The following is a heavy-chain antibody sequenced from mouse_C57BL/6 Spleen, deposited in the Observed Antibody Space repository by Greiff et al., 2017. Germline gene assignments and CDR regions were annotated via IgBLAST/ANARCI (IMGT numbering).Heavy chain of an antibody. CDR1: GFTFSDYG. CDR2: ISSGSSTI. CDR3: ARSFLPGYAMDY. J-gene: IGHJ4*01. V-gene: IGHV5-17*01. Sequence: EVQLVESGGGLVKPGGSLKLSCAASGFTFSDYGMHWVRQDPEKGLEWVAYISSGSSTIYYADTVKGRFTISRDNAKNTLFLQMTSLRSEDTAMYYCARSFLPGYAMDYWGQGTSVTVSS.